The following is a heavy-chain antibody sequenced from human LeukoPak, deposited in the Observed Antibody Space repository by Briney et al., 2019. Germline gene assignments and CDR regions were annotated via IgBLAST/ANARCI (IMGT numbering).Heavy chain of an antibody. J-gene: IGHJ4*02. CDR3: ARGRTRDNRNNPVDVDN. D-gene: IGHD1/OR15-1a*01. V-gene: IGHV2-5*02. CDR1: GFSLTTSGVG. CDR2: IYWDDDK. Sequence: SGPTLVKPTQTLTLTCTFSGFSLTTSGVGVGWIRQPPGKALEWLALIYWDDDKRYSPSLKSRLTITKDTSKSQVVLTMTNMDPVDTATYYCARGRTRDNRNNPVDVDNWGQGSLVSVSS.